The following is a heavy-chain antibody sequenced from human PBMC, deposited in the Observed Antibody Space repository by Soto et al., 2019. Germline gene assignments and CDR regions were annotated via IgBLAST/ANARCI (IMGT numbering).Heavy chain of an antibody. CDR3: ARLNITFDF. V-gene: IGHV3-30*04. CDR1: GFTFSSYP. J-gene: IGHJ3*01. Sequence: QVKVVESGGGVVQPRTSLRLSCVASGFTFSSYPMHWLRQAPGKGLEWMAVISYDGRNKFYSDSVKGRFTASRDNDKSTVFLQMNSLKIEDTATYYCARLNITFDFWGQGTVVTVSS. CDR2: ISYDGRNK.